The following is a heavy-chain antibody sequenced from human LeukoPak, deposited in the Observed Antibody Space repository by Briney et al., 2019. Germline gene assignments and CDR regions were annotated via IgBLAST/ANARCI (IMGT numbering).Heavy chain of an antibody. J-gene: IGHJ4*02. CDR1: GFTFSSYS. V-gene: IGHV3-21*04. D-gene: IGHD6-19*01. Sequence: GGSLRLSCAASGFTFSSYSMNWVRQAPGKGLEWVSSISSSSSYIYYADSVKGRFTISRDNAKNSLYLQMNSLRAEDTAVYYCAKYRAVAAQYDYWGQGTLVTVSS. CDR3: AKYRAVAAQYDY. CDR2: ISSSSSYI.